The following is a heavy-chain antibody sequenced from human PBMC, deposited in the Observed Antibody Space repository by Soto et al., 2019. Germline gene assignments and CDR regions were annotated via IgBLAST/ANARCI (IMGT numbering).Heavy chain of an antibody. J-gene: IGHJ4*02. CDR2: IYWDDDK. Sequence: SGPTLVNPTQTLTLTCTFSGFSLSTSGVGVGWIRQPPGKALEWLALIYWDDDKRYSPSLKSRLTITKDTSKNQVVLTMTNMDPVDTATYYCAHTRAYDILTGYYANFDYWGQGTLVTVSS. D-gene: IGHD3-9*01. CDR1: GFSLSTSGVG. V-gene: IGHV2-5*02. CDR3: AHTRAYDILTGYYANFDY.